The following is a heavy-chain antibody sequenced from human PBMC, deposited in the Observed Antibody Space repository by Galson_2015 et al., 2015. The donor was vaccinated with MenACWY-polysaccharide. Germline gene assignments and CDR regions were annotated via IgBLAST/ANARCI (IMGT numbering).Heavy chain of an antibody. CDR1: GFTFHSYT. CDR3: ANPGLSTGRASDVDF. D-gene: IGHD2-2*01. Sequence: SLRLSCAVSGFTFHSYTMSWVRQAPGKGLAWVSGISGSGASTYYADSVKGRFTISRDNSRNTLYLQMNSLRAVDTAIYYCANPGLSTGRASDVDFWGQGTLVTVSS. V-gene: IGHV3-23*01. J-gene: IGHJ4*02. CDR2: ISGSGAST.